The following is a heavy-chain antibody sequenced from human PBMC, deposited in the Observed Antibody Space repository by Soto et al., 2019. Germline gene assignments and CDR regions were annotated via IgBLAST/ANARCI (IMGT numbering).Heavy chain of an antibody. CDR2: IYYSGST. V-gene: IGHV4-39*01. CDR1: GGSISSSSYY. D-gene: IGHD4-17*01. J-gene: IGHJ4*02. Sequence: SETLSLTCTVSGGSISSSSYYWGWIRQPPGKGLEWIGSIYYSGSTYYNPSLKSRVTISVDTSKNQFSLKLSSVTAADTAVYYCARKHDYGDYPPYFDYWGQGTLVTVSS. CDR3: ARKHDYGDYPPYFDY.